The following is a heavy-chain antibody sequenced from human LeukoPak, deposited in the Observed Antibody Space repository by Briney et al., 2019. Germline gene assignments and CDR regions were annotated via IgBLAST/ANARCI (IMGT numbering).Heavy chain of an antibody. Sequence: SETLSLTCTVSGGSISSGGYYWSWIRQHPGTGLEWIGYIYYSGSTYYNPSLESRVTISVDTSKNQFSLKLSSVTAADTAVYYCARAPPRQARARIAFDIWGQGTMVTVSS. J-gene: IGHJ3*02. CDR3: ARAPPRQARARIAFDI. V-gene: IGHV4-31*03. D-gene: IGHD2-15*01. CDR1: GGSISSGGYY. CDR2: IYYSGST.